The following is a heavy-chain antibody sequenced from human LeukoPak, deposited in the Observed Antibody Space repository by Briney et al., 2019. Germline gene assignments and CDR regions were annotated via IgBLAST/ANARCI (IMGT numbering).Heavy chain of an antibody. V-gene: IGHV3-74*01. D-gene: IGHD3-22*01. CDR1: GFTFSTYW. Sequence: GGSLRLSCAASGFTFSTYWMHWVRQAPGKGLVWASRIKSDGSTNYADSVKGRFTISRDSAKNTVSLQMNSLRPEDTGVYYCARAPSEIGGYYPEYFRHWGQGTLVTLPS. J-gene: IGHJ1*01. CDR2: IKSDGST. CDR3: ARAPSEIGGYYPEYFRH.